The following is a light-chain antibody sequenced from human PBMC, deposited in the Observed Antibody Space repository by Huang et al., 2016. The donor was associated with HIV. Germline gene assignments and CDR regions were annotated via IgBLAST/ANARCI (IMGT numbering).Light chain of an antibody. CDR3: QQYNSYPLT. CDR2: KGS. J-gene: IGKJ4*01. CDR1: QSISSW. Sequence: DIQMTQSPSTLSASVGDRVTITCRASQSISSWLAWYQQKPGKAPKLLIYKGSNLESGVPSRLSGSGSVTEFTLTISSLQPDDFATYYCQQYNSYPLTFGGGTKVQIK. V-gene: IGKV1-5*03.